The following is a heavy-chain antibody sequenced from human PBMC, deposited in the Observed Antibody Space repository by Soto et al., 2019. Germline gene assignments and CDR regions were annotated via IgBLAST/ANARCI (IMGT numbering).Heavy chain of an antibody. CDR1: GFSLHTYA. CDR2: ISYDGTAK. D-gene: IGHD1-26*01. CDR3: ARDCDRRGGSYFWYVQL. V-gene: IGHV3-30-3*01. Sequence: QEQLVESGGGVMQPGRSLRLSCAGTGFSLHTYAMHWVRQAPGKGLEWVALISYDGTAKYYTDSVKGRFTISRDNSKNILDVQMTSLRPEDTAVYYCARDCDRRGGSYFWYVQLWGRGTLVTVSS. J-gene: IGHJ2*01.